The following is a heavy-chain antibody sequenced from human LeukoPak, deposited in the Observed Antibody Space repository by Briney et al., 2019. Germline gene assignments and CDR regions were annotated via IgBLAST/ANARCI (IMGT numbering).Heavy chain of an antibody. CDR2: IDPSDSYT. CDR3: ARLKYDSSGYQGDVYAFDI. D-gene: IGHD3-22*01. Sequence: GGSLKISCKGSGYSFASYWISWVRQMPGKGLEWMGRIDPSDSYTKYSPSFQGHVTISADKSISTAYLQWSSLEASDTAMYYCARLKYDSSGYQGDVYAFDIWGQGTMVTVSS. CDR1: GYSFASYW. V-gene: IGHV5-10-1*01. J-gene: IGHJ3*02.